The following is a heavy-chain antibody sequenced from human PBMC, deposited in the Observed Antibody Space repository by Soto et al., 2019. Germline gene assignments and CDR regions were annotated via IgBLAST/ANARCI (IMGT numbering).Heavy chain of an antibody. V-gene: IGHV1-8*01. D-gene: IGHD4-17*01. CDR2: MNPNSGNT. CDR3: ARGREGDYGDYEDGMDV. CDR1: GYTFTSYD. Sequence: WASVKVSCKASGYTFTSYDINWVRQATGQGLEWMGWMNPNSGNTGYAQKFQGRVTMTRNTSISTAYMELSSLRSEDTAVYYCARGREGDYGDYEDGMDVWGQGTTVTVSS. J-gene: IGHJ6*02.